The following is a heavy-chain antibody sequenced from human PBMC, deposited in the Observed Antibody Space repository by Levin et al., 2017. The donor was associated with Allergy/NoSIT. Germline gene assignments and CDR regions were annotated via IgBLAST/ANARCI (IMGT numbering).Heavy chain of an antibody. D-gene: IGHD4-17*01. V-gene: IGHV1-2*02. CDR3: AREGASYGDYASNAFDI. Sequence: GESLKISCKASGYIFTAYHIHWVRQAPGQGLEWMGWINPNTGGTNYAQKFQGRVTMTWDTSISTAYMELSRLRSDDTAVYYCAREGASYGDYASNAFDIWGQGTMVTVSS. J-gene: IGHJ3*02. CDR1: GYIFTAYH. CDR2: INPNTGGT.